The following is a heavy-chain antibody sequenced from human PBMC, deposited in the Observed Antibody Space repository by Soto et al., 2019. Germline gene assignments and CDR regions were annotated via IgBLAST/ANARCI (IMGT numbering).Heavy chain of an antibody. CDR1: GGSISPYY. Sequence: SETLSLTCTVSGGSISPYYWSWIRQPPGKGLEWIGYVYYSGNTNYNPSLESRVTISVDTSRNRFSLNLTSATAADTAVYYCARKGAAAFYAPPRLAVWGRGTVVRASP. V-gene: IGHV4-59*01. CDR2: VYYSGNT. J-gene: IGHJ6*04. D-gene: IGHD6-13*01. CDR3: ARKGAAAFYAPPRLAV.